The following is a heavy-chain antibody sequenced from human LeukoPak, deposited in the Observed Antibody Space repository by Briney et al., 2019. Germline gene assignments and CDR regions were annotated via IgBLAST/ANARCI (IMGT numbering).Heavy chain of an antibody. CDR1: GFTFSSYA. Sequence: GGSLRLSCAASGFTFSSYAMHWVRQAPGKGLEWVAVISYDGSNKYYADSVKGRFTISRDNSKNTLYLQMNSLRAEDTAVYYCARTLDPSFYYMDVWGKGTTVTVSS. J-gene: IGHJ6*03. CDR3: ARTLDPSFYYMDV. V-gene: IGHV3-30-3*01. CDR2: ISYDGSNK. D-gene: IGHD1-1*01.